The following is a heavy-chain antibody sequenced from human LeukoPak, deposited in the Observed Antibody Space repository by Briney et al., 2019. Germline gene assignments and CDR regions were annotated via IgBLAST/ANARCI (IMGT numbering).Heavy chain of an antibody. J-gene: IGHJ6*03. D-gene: IGHD1-1*01. V-gene: IGHV7-4-1*02. Sequence: ASVKVSCKASGYTFTSYAMNWVRQAPGQGLEWMGWINTNTGNPTYAQGFTGRFVFSLDTSVSTAYLQISSLKAEDTAVYYCARDPRYNWNVVYYYYYMDVWGKGTTVTVPS. CDR2: INTNTGNP. CDR1: GYTFTSYA. CDR3: ARDPRYNWNVVYYYYYMDV.